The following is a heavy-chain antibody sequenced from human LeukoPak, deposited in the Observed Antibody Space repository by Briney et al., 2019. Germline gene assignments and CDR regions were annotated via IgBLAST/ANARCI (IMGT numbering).Heavy chain of an antibody. CDR2: IYTSGST. V-gene: IGHV4-4*07. J-gene: IGHJ6*03. Sequence: SETLSLTCTVSGGSISSYYWSWIRQPAGKGLEWIGRIYTSGSTNYNPSLKSPVTISMDTSKNQFSLKMRSVTAADTAVYYCASLSIGPSPYFYYYMDVWGKGTSVTVSS. CDR1: GGSISSYY. CDR3: ASLSIGPSPYFYYYMDV. D-gene: IGHD2-21*01.